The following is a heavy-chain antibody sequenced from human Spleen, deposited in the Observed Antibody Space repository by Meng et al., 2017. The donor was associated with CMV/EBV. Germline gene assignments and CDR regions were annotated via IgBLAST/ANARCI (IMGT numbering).Heavy chain of an antibody. Sequence: GSLRLSCAVYGGSFSGYYLSWIRQSPGKGLEWIGYISYIGSTNYNPSLKSRVTISVDTSKNQFSLKLSSVTAADTAVYYCARDILEHNAFDMWGQGTMVTVSS. CDR3: ARDILEHNAFDM. CDR1: GGSFSGYY. J-gene: IGHJ3*02. CDR2: ISYIGST. V-gene: IGHV4-59*01. D-gene: IGHD1/OR15-1a*01.